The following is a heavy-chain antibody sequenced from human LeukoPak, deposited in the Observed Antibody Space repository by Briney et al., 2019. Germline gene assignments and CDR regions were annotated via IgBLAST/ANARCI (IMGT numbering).Heavy chain of an antibody. CDR1: GGSFSGYY. CDR2: INHSGST. D-gene: IGHD6-19*01. V-gene: IGHV4-34*01. J-gene: IGHJ4*02. CDR3: ARGQWLAQLRVFDY. Sequence: SETLSLTCAVYGGSFSGYYWSWIRQPPGKGLEWIGEINHSGSTNYNPSLKSRVTISVDTSKNQFSLKLSSVTAADTAVYYCARGQWLAQLRVFDYWGQGTLVTVS.